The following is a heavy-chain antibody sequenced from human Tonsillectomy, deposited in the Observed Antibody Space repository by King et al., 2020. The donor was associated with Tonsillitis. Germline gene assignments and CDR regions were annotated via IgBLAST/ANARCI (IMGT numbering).Heavy chain of an antibody. J-gene: IGHJ4*02. D-gene: IGHD2-2*01. V-gene: IGHV3-15*01. CDR3: TADPDMTLSDIVVVPIDIY. CDR2: IKSKTDGGTT. CDR1: GFTFNNAW. Sequence: VQLVESGGGLVKPGGSLRLSCAASGFTFNNAWMNWVRQAPGRGMEWVAHIKSKTDGGTTDYAAPVKGRFTISRDDSKNTVYLQINSLKTEDTAVYYSTADPDMTLSDIVVVPIDIYWGQGTLVTVSS.